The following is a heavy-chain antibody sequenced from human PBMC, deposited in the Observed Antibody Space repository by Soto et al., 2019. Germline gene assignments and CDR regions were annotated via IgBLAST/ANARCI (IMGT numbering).Heavy chain of an antibody. V-gene: IGHV4-31*03. Sequence: PSETLSLTCTVTGGSMTSGDQYWTWIRHRPGEGLEWFGYINHRGSLYYNPSLKSRVSMPVDTSKNQFSLNLSSVTAADTAVYYFARELPQRQGRNMDVWGQGTTVTVSS. J-gene: IGHJ6*02. CDR2: INHRGSL. D-gene: IGHD1-1*01. CDR3: ARELPQRQGRNMDV. CDR1: GGSMTSGDQY.